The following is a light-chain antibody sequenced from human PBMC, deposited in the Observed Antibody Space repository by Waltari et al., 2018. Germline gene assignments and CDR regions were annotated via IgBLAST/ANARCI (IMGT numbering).Light chain of an antibody. Sequence: QSALTHPASVAGSPGQSISISCIGSSGDVGGVVSLSWYQDHPGQAPKVIIYDGSSRPSGVSDRFSGSKFGDTASLTISDLQPEDEATYYCASQSGNNVVMFGGGTKLT. CDR3: ASQSGNNVVM. CDR2: DGS. CDR1: SGDVGGVVS. J-gene: IGLJ3*02. V-gene: IGLV2-14*03.